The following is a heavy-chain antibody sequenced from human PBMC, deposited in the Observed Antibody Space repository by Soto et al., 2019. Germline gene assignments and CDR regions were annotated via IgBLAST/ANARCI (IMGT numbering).Heavy chain of an antibody. D-gene: IGHD3-3*01. CDR1: GGSFGGYY. J-gene: IGHJ4*02. CDR2: INHSGST. CDR3: ARDPMTIFGVAPTGYFDY. Sequence: QVQLQQWGAGLLKPSETLSLTCAVYGGSFGGYYWSWIRQPPGKGLEWIGEINHSGSTNYNPSLKSRVTISVDTSKNQFSLKLSSVTAADTAVYYCARDPMTIFGVAPTGYFDYWGQGTLVTVSS. V-gene: IGHV4-34*01.